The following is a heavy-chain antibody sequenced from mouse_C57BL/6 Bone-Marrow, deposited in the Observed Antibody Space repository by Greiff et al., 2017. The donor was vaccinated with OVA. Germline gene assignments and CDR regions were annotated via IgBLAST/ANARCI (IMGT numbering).Heavy chain of an antibody. CDR3: AREGRFYGNYVAY. J-gene: IGHJ3*01. Sequence: EVQLQQSGPELVKPGASVKISCKASGYTFTDYYMNWVKQSHGKSLAWIGAINPNNGGTSYNQKFKGKATLTVDKSSSTAYMELRSLTSEDSAVYYCAREGRFYGNYVAYWGQGTLVTVSA. CDR1: GYTFTDYY. D-gene: IGHD2-1*01. V-gene: IGHV1-26*01. CDR2: INPNNGGT.